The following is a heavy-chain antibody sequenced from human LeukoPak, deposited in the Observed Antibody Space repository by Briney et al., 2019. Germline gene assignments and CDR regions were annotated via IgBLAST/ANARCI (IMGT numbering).Heavy chain of an antibody. D-gene: IGHD2-2*01. CDR1: GGTFSSYA. CDR2: IIPIFGTA. CDR3: ATQVGYCSSTSCLYYYGMDV. V-gene: IGHV1-69*06. J-gene: IGHJ6*02. Sequence: GASVKVSCKASGGTFSSYAISWVRQAPGQGLEWMGGIIPIFGTANYAQKFQGRVTITADKSTSTAYMELSSLRSEDTAVYYCATQVGYCSSTSCLYYYGMDVWGQGTTVTVSS.